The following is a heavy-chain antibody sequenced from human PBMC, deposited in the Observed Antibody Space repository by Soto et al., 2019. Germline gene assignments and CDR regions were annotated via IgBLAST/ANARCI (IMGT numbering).Heavy chain of an antibody. Sequence: SGGSLRLSCDASGFTLINYAMSWVRQAPGKGLEWVTSISDSGGDSYYADSMDGRFTVSRDNSKNTLYLQINSLRPEDTAVYYCVRDLYRSATMPCLDHWGQGALVTVSS. D-gene: IGHD4-4*01. CDR2: ISDSGGDS. V-gene: IGHV3-23*01. CDR1: GFTLINYA. J-gene: IGHJ4*02. CDR3: VRDLYRSATMPCLDH.